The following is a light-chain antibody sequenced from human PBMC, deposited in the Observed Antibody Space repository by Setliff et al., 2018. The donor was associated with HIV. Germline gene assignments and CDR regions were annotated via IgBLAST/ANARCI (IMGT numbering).Light chain of an antibody. J-gene: IGLJ2*01. Sequence: SALTQPRSVSGSPGQSVTISCTGTSSDVGSYNYVSWYQQHPGKAPKLMIYDVTKRPSGVPDRFSGSKSGNTAPLTISGLQAEDEADYYCCSYAGSYTPVIFGGGTKVTVL. CDR1: SSDVGSYNY. CDR3: CSYAGSYTPVI. CDR2: DVT. V-gene: IGLV2-11*01.